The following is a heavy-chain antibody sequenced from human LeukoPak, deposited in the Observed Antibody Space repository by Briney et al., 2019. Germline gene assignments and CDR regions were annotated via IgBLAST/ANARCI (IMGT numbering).Heavy chain of an antibody. CDR2: INAGYGNT. CDR3: ARDRGDGYNYEGLDF. Sequence: ASVKVSCKTSGYTFTNYAIHWVRQAPGQRLEWMGWINAGYGNTKYSQKFQGRVTLTSDTSANTAYMDLSSLKSEDTAVYYCARDRGDGYNYEGLDFWGQGTLVTVSS. J-gene: IGHJ4*02. CDR1: GYTFTNYA. V-gene: IGHV1-3*01. D-gene: IGHD5-24*01.